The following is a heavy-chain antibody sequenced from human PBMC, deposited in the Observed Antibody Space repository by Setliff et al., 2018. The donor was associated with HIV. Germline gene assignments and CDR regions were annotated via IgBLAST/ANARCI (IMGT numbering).Heavy chain of an antibody. J-gene: IGHJ2*01. V-gene: IGHV5-51*01. CDR2: INPGDSDN. D-gene: IGHD3-22*01. CDR1: GYTLSSYW. CDR3: ARHGYYDTSGAWYFDL. Sequence: PGESLKISCKASGYTLSSYWIGWVRQRPGKGLEWMGIINPGDSDNRYSPSFQGQVTISADKSISTAYLRWSSLKASDTAMYYCARHGYYDTSGAWYFDLWGPGTLVTVSS.